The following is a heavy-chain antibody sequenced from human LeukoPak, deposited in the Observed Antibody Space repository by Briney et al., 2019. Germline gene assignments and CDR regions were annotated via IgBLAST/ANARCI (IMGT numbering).Heavy chain of an antibody. J-gene: IGHJ4*02. CDR3: ARGNFRYGDYLDY. V-gene: IGHV4-4*07. D-gene: IGHD4-17*01. CDR2: IYTSGST. CDR1: GGSVSSYY. Sequence: PSETLSLTCIVSGGSVSSYYWSSIRQPAGKGLEWIGRIYTSGSTNYNPSLKSRVTMSVDTSKNQFSLKLSSVTAADTAVYYCARGNFRYGDYLDYWGQGTLVTVSS.